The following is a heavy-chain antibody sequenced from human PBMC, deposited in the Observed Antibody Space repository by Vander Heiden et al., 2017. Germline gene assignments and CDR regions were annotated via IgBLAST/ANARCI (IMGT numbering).Heavy chain of an antibody. J-gene: IGHJ5*02. CDR1: GFTFSSYS. Sequence: EVQLVESGGGLVKPGGSLRLSCAASGFTFSSYSMNWGRQARGKGLEWVSSISSSSSYIYYADSVKGRFTISRDNAKNSLYLQMNSLRAEDTAVYYCASRIAARPGWFDPWGQGTLVTVSS. V-gene: IGHV3-21*01. CDR2: ISSSSSYI. CDR3: ASRIAARPGWFDP. D-gene: IGHD6-6*01.